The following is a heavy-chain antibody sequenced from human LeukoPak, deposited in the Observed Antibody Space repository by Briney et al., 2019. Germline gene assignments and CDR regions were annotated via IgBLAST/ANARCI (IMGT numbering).Heavy chain of an antibody. CDR2: ISHSGST. CDR3: ARGMGATRAYYYYGMDV. J-gene: IGHJ6*02. Sequence: SETLSLTCAVYGGSFSGYYWSWIRQPPGKGLEWIGEISHSGSTNYNPSLKSRVTISVGTSKNQFSLKLSSVTAADTAVYYCARGMGATRAYYYYGMDVWGQGTTVTVSS. D-gene: IGHD1-26*01. V-gene: IGHV4-34*01. CDR1: GGSFSGYY.